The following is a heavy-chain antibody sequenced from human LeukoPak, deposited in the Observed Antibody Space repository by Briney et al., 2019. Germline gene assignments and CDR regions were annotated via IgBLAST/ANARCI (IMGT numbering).Heavy chain of an antibody. D-gene: IGHD4-17*01. CDR3: ARAAGDYGDYDYFYYMDV. J-gene: IGHJ6*03. CDR1: GYTFTRYY. Sequence: ASVKVSCKASGYTFTRYYMHWVRQAPGQGLEWMGWINPTSGGTKYAQKFQGRVTMTRDTSISTAYMELNTLRSDDTAMYYCARAAGDYGDYDYFYYMDVWGKGTTVTISS. V-gene: IGHV1-2*02. CDR2: INPTSGGT.